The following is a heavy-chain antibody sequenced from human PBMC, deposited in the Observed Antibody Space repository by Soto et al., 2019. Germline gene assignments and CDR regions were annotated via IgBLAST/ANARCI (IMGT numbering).Heavy chain of an antibody. CDR3: ARGPAGDKVDY. Sequence: QVQLQESGPGLVEPSQTLSLTCTVSGGSISSVYYYWSWIRQPPGKGLEWMGHIYDSGSTYSNPSVESRASISVDTSQDQFSRKLTCVTDADTAVYYWARGPAGDKVDYWGQGTLVTVSS. J-gene: IGHJ4*02. V-gene: IGHV4-30-4*01. CDR1: GGSISSVYYY. CDR2: IYDSGST. D-gene: IGHD7-27*01.